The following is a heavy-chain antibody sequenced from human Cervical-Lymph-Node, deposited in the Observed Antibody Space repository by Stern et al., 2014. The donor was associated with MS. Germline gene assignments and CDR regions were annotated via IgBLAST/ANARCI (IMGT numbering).Heavy chain of an antibody. CDR3: ARDGSDWSYDY. CDR1: GFTFSNFW. CDR2: IKHDGSGK. J-gene: IGHJ4*02. Sequence: EVQLLESGGGLVQPGGSLRLSCAAAGFTFSNFWMSWVRQAPGKGLEWVANIKHDGSGKYYVDSVKGRFTISRDNAKNSLYLQLNSLRAEDTAVYYCARDGSDWSYDYWGQGTLVTVSS. V-gene: IGHV3-7*03. D-gene: IGHD1-7*01.